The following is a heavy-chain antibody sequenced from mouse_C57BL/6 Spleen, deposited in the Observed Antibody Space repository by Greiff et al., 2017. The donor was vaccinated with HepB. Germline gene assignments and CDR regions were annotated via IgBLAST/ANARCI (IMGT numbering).Heavy chain of an antibody. D-gene: IGHD2-2*01. V-gene: IGHV8-12*01. J-gene: IGHJ4*01. CDR1: GFSLSTSGMG. CDR2: IYWEDDK. CDR3: ARRGYDEDAMDY. Sequence: QVTLKESGPGILQSSQTLSLTCSFSGFSLSTSGMGVSWIRQPSGKGLEWLAHIYWEDDKRYNPSLKSRLTISKDTSRNQVFLNITSVDTADTATYYCARRGYDEDAMDYWGQGTSVTVSS.